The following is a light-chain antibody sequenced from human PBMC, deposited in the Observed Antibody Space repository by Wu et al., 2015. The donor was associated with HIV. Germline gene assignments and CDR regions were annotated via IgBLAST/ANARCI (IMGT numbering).Light chain of an antibody. J-gene: IGKJ2*01. CDR3: QQYNKWPPRYT. Sequence: EIVLTQSPATLSLSPGERATLSCRASQSVSSKLAWYQQKPGQAPRLLIYGASTRATGIPARFSGSGSGTDFTLTISSMQSEDFAVYYCQQYNKWPPRYTFGQGTKLEIK. V-gene: IGKV3-15*01. CDR1: QSVSSK. CDR2: GAS.